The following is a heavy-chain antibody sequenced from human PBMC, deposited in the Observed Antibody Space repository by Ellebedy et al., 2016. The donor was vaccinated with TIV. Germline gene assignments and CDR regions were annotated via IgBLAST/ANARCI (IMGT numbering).Heavy chain of an antibody. J-gene: IGHJ4*02. CDR3: ARGLFYGNYAFDY. V-gene: IGHV3-20*04. CDR2: INWNGGST. CDR1: GFNFDDYD. Sequence: GESLKISCAASGFNFDDYDMSWVRQAPGKGPEWVSGINWNGGSTGYADSVKGRFTISRDNAKNSLYLQMNSLRAEDTAFYYCARGLFYGNYAFDYWGQGTLVTVSS. D-gene: IGHD1-7*01.